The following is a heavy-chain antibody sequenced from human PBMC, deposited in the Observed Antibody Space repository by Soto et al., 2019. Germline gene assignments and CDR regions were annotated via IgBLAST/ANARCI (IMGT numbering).Heavy chain of an antibody. D-gene: IGHD5-18*01. CDR1: GYTFTSYD. CDR2: MNPNSGNT. CDR3: ARAVGTARYYYYMDF. V-gene: IGHV1-8*01. Sequence: GASVKVSCKASGYTFTSYDSNWVRQATGQGLEWMGWMNPNSGNTGYAQKFQGRVTMTRNTSISTAYMELSSLRSEDTAVYYCARAVGTARYYYYMDFWGKGTTVTVSS. J-gene: IGHJ6*03.